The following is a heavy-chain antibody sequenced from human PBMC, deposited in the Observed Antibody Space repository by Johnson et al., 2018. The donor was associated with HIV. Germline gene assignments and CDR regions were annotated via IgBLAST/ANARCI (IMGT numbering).Heavy chain of an antibody. Sequence: VQLVESGGGLVQPGGSLRLSCAASGFTVSSNYMSWVRQAPGTGLAWVSVIYSGGSTYYADSVKGRFTISRDNSKNTLYLQMNSLRAEDTAVYYCARHGTTVVTRGAFDIWGQGTMVTVSS. J-gene: IGHJ3*02. CDR2: IYSGGST. CDR1: GFTVSSNY. CDR3: ARHGTTVVTRGAFDI. D-gene: IGHD4-23*01. V-gene: IGHV3-66*02.